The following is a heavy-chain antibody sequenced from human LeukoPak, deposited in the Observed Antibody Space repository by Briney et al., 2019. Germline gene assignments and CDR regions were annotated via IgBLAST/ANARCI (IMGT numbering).Heavy chain of an antibody. Sequence: PGGSLRLSCAASGFTFTDYWMTWVRQVPGKGLEWVANIQRGGSESYYVDSVKGRFTISRENAKNSLYLQMDSLRVEDTAVYYCARVGKWELQRVFDYWGQGTPVTVSS. V-gene: IGHV3-7*01. CDR1: GFTFTDYW. J-gene: IGHJ4*02. CDR3: ARVGKWELQRVFDY. CDR2: IQRGGSES. D-gene: IGHD1-26*01.